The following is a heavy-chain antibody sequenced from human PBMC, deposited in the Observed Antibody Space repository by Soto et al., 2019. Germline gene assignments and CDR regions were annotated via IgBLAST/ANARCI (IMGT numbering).Heavy chain of an antibody. D-gene: IGHD1-20*01. CDR3: ASRKITSDAFDF. CDR2: IYPGDSDP. Sequence: GESLKISCKGSGYSFISQWSGWVRQMPGKGLEWMGVIYPGDSDPKYNPSFQGQVTISADRSLSTAFLQWSSLKASDTAIYYCASRKITSDAFDFWGQGTMVTVSS. V-gene: IGHV5-51*01. CDR1: GYSFISQW. J-gene: IGHJ3*01.